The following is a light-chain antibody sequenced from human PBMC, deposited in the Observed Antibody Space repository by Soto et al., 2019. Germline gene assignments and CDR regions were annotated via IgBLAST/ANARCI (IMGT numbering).Light chain of an antibody. CDR1: QSVGNN. Sequence: EIVLTQSPGTLSLSPGERATLSCRASQSVGNNLAWYQQKPGQAPRLLIYDASNRATGIPARFSGSGSGTDFTLTISSLEPEYFAVYYCQQRSNWPWTFGQGTKVDNK. V-gene: IGKV3-11*01. CDR3: QQRSNWPWT. CDR2: DAS. J-gene: IGKJ1*01.